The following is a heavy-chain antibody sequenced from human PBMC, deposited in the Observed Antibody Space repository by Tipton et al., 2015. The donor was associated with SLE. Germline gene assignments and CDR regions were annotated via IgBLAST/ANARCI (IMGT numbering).Heavy chain of an antibody. Sequence: TLSLTCTVSGGSINNYYWSWIRQPPGKGLEWIGYIYYSGSTNYNPSLKSRVTISVDTSKNQFSLKLSSVTAADTAVYYCARSRAYSNYAHTLHLWYFDLWGRGTLVTVSS. CDR1: GGSINNYY. CDR2: IYYSGST. V-gene: IGHV4-59*01. D-gene: IGHD4-11*01. J-gene: IGHJ2*01. CDR3: ARSRAYSNYAHTLHLWYFDL.